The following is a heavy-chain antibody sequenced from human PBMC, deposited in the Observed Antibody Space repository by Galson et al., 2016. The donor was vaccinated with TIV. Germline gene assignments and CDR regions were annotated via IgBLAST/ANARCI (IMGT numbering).Heavy chain of an antibody. D-gene: IGHD3-16*01. CDR1: GFTHSDYG. Sequence: SLRLSCAASGFTHSDYGMNWVRQSPGKGLEWVSAITSSSKFIYYADSVKGRFSISRDNAKNSVYLQMDSLSVEDTAVYYCARGFYRLGYVGVDWGQGELVTVS. V-gene: IGHV3-21*01. J-gene: IGHJ4*02. CDR3: ARGFYRLGYVGVD. CDR2: ITSSSKFI.